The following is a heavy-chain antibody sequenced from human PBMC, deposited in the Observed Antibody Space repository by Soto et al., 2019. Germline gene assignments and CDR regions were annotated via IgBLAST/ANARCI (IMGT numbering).Heavy chain of an antibody. V-gene: IGHV4-39*01. CDR2: IYYSGST. CDR1: GGSISSSSYY. J-gene: IGHJ4*02. Sequence: SETLSLTCTVSGGSISSSSYYWGWIRQPPGKGLEWIGSIYYSGSTYYNPSLKSRVTISVDTSKNQFSLKLSSVTAADTAVYYCARLPVDDYGLTYYFDYWGQGTLVTVSS. CDR3: ARLPVDDYGLTYYFDY. D-gene: IGHD4-17*01.